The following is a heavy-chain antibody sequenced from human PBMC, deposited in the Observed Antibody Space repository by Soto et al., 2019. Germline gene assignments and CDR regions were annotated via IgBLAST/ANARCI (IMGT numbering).Heavy chain of an antibody. V-gene: IGHV1-69*13. J-gene: IGHJ3*02. Sequence: ASVKLSCKAYRAAFSSYASRWGRQARGQGRGWIGGIVPILGTATSAQKFKGRVTITADESTSTAYIELSSLRSEDTAVYYCSIYDISVYYGPDAFDIWAQGSMVTVSS. CDR2: IVPILGTA. D-gene: IGHD3-22*01. CDR3: SIYDISVYYGPDAFDI. CDR1: RAAFSSYA.